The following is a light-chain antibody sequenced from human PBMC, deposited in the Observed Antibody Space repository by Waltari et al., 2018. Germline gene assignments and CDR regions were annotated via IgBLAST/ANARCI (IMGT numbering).Light chain of an antibody. V-gene: IGLV2-11*01. CDR3: CSYAGTWV. J-gene: IGLJ3*02. CDR2: DVT. Sequence: QSALTQPRSVSGSPGQSVTISCTGTGSDVGDSNYVSCYQQHPGEAPKLVIYDVTKRPSEVPARFSGSQSSNSASLTVSGLQAEDEADYYCCSYAGTWVFGGGTKLTVL. CDR1: GSDVGDSNY.